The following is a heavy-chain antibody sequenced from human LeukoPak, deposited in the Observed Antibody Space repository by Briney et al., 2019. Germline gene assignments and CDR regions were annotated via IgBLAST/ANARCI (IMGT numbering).Heavy chain of an antibody. V-gene: IGHV4-61*08. CDR2: IYYSGST. CDR1: GASISSGGYD. CDR3: ARGGGGGFDWLAKKVYNWFDP. D-gene: IGHD3-9*01. Sequence: SETLSLTCTVSGASISSGGYDWRWLRQQPGKGLEWIGYIYYSGSTNYNPSLKSRITISVDTSKNQFSLKLSSVTAADTAVYYCARGGGGGFDWLAKKVYNWFDPWGQGTLVTVSS. J-gene: IGHJ5*02.